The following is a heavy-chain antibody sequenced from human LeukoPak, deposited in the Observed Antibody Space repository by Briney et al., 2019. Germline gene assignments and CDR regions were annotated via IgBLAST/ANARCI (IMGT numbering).Heavy chain of an antibody. CDR2: IHYDGSYK. V-gene: IGHV3-30*02. J-gene: IGHJ4*02. D-gene: IGHD6-6*01. CDR3: ASQRRDSNSSPFRYHFDY. Sequence: GGSLRLSCAASGFTFSSYWMSWVRQAPGKGLEWVAFIHYDGSYKYYADSVKGRFTISRDNSKNTLYLQMNSLRAEDTAVYYCASQRRDSNSSPFRYHFDYWGQGSLVTVSS. CDR1: GFTFSSYW.